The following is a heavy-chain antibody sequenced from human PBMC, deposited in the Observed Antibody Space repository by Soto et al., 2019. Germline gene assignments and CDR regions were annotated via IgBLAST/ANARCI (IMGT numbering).Heavy chain of an antibody. CDR2: VFHSGRT. Sequence: SETLCLTCDVSGGYIDSSNGWSWVHQPPGKGLEWIGEVFHSGRTNYSPSLQSRATISVDTSKSQFSLKLTSVTAADTAVYYCARANLRSGWTFDHWGQGTPVTVSS. CDR1: GGYIDSSNG. J-gene: IGHJ4*02. V-gene: IGHV4-4*02. D-gene: IGHD6-19*01. CDR3: ARANLRSGWTFDH.